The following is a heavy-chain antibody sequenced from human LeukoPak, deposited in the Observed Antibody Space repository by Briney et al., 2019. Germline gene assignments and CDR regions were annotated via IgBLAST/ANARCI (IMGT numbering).Heavy chain of an antibody. Sequence: PSQTLSLTCTVSGGSISSGGYYWSWIRQPPGKGLEWIGYIYHSGSTYYNPSLKSRVTISVDRSKNQFSLKLSSVTAADTAVYYCARDPSLGAVAGYGIDYWGQGTLVTVSS. CDR2: IYHSGST. CDR3: ARDPSLGAVAGYGIDY. J-gene: IGHJ4*02. D-gene: IGHD6-19*01. V-gene: IGHV4-30-2*01. CDR1: GGSISSGGYY.